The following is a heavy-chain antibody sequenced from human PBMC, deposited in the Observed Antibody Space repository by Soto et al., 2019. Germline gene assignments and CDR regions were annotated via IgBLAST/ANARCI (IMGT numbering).Heavy chain of an antibody. CDR3: AKTETFNGYYNAFDY. Sequence: GGSLRLSCAASGFSFAGYALTWVRLAPGKGLEWVASISGGGDSTYYTDSVKGRFSISRDNSNRVVYLQMGSLTAGDTAVYYCAKTETFNGYYNAFDYWGQGTRVTVSS. CDR1: GFSFAGYA. V-gene: IGHV3-23*01. CDR2: ISGGGDST. J-gene: IGHJ4*02. D-gene: IGHD3-9*01.